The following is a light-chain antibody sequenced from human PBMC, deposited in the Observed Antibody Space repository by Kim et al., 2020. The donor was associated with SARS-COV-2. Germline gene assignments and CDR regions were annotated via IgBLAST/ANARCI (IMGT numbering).Light chain of an antibody. Sequence: EIVMTQYPATLSVSPGERATLSCRASQNIRDNLAWYQRTPGQAPRLLLYGASTRATGIPVRFSGSGSGIEFTLTISSLQSEDFAVYYCQQHNNWPLTFGGGTKVDIK. CDR1: QNIRDN. CDR3: QQHNNWPLT. V-gene: IGKV3-15*01. CDR2: GAS. J-gene: IGKJ4*01.